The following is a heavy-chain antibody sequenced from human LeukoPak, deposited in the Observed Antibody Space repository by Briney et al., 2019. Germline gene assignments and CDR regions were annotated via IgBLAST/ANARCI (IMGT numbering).Heavy chain of an antibody. V-gene: IGHV4-39*01. J-gene: IGHJ5*02. CDR2: IYYSGSI. D-gene: IGHD2-2*01. CDR3: ARLRYCSSTSCQTGRFDP. Sequence: SETLSLTCTVSGGSISSSSYYWGWIRQPPGKGLEWIGSIYYSGSIYYNPSLKSRVTISVDTSKNQFSLKLSSVTAADTAVYYCARLRYCSSTSCQTGRFDPWGQGTLVTASS. CDR1: GGSISSSSYY.